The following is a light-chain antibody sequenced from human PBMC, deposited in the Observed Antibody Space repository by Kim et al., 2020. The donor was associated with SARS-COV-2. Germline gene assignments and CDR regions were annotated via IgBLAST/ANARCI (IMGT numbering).Light chain of an antibody. Sequence: EIVMTQSPATLSVSPGERVTLSCRASQSVSRNLAWYQQKPGQAPRLLISGASTWATGNPARFSGSGSGTEFTLTISSLQSEDFAVYYCQQYNNWPYTFGQGTKLEI. CDR3: QQYNNWPYT. V-gene: IGKV3-15*01. J-gene: IGKJ2*01. CDR1: QSVSRN. CDR2: GAS.